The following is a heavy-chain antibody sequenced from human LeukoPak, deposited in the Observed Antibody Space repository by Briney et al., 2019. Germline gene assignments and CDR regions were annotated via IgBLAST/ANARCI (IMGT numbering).Heavy chain of an antibody. Sequence: GGSLRLSCAASGFTFSNYWMNWVRQAPGKGLVWVSRIHPDGKNTAYADSVKGRFTISRDNARNTLFLQMNSLRTEDAAVYYCATYVDTVRYDAFDVWGQGTMVTVSS. CDR1: GFTFSNYW. D-gene: IGHD5-18*01. CDR2: IHPDGKNT. J-gene: IGHJ3*01. V-gene: IGHV3-74*01. CDR3: ATYVDTVRYDAFDV.